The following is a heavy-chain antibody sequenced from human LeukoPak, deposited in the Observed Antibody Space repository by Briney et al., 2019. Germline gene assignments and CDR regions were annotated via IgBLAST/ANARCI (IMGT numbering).Heavy chain of an antibody. CDR1: GGTFSGYY. CDR2: INHSGST. V-gene: IGHV4-34*08. D-gene: IGHD4-17*01. Sequence: SETLSLTCAVNGGTFSGYYWSWIRQPPGKGLEWIGEINHSGSTNYNPSLKSRVTISVDTSKNQFSLKLSSVTAADTALYYCATSGATTMTTWRGTWFDPWGQGTLVTVSS. CDR3: ATSGATTMTTWRGTWFDP. J-gene: IGHJ5*02.